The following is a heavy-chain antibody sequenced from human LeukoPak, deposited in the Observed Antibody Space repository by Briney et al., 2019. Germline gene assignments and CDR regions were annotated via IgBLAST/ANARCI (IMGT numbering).Heavy chain of an antibody. D-gene: IGHD6-13*01. CDR3: ASHSSSRVSRI. J-gene: IGHJ3*02. CDR2: INPNSGGT. Sequence: ASVKVSCKASGYTFSGYYIHWVRQAPGQGLEWMGRINPNSGGTKSAQRFQVRVTMSRDTSTSTAFMELSSLRSDDTAMYYCASHSSSRVSRICGQGTMVTVSS. CDR1: GYTFSGYY. V-gene: IGHV1-2*06.